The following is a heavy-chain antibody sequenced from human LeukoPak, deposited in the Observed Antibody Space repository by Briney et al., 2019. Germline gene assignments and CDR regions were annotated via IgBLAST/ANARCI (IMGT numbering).Heavy chain of an antibody. V-gene: IGHV4-30-2*01. Sequence: PSQTLSLTCAVSGGSISSGGYSWSWIRQPPGKGLEWIGYIYHSGSTYYNPSLKSRVTISVDRSKNQFSLKLSSVTAADTAVYYCARRLRITMVRGAADYWGQGTLVTVSS. CDR2: IYHSGST. CDR1: GGSISSGGYS. D-gene: IGHD3-10*01. CDR3: ARRLRITMVRGAADY. J-gene: IGHJ4*02.